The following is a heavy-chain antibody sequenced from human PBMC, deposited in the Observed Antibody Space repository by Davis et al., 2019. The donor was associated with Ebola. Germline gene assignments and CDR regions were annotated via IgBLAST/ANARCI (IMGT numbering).Heavy chain of an antibody. CDR3: AREAVEMATLDY. Sequence: SVKVSCKASGGTFSSYAISWVRQAPGQGLEWMGGIIPIFGTANYAQKFQGRVTITADESTSTAYMELSSLRSEDTAVYYCAREAVEMATLDYWGQGTLVTVSS. V-gene: IGHV1-69*13. CDR2: IIPIFGTA. J-gene: IGHJ4*02. D-gene: IGHD5-24*01. CDR1: GGTFSSYA.